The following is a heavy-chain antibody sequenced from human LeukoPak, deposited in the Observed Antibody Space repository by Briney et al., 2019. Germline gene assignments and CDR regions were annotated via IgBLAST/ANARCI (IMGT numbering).Heavy chain of an antibody. D-gene: IGHD5-24*01. CDR1: GFTFSSYW. CDR3: ARDTEDGFFDY. V-gene: IGHV3-7*03. CDR2: IKQDGSEK. Sequence: EGSLRLSCAASGFTFSSYWMSWVRQAPGKGLEWVANIKQDGSEKYYVDSVKGRFTISRDNAKNSLYLQMNSLRAEDTAVYYCARDTEDGFFDYWGQGTLVTVSS. J-gene: IGHJ4*02.